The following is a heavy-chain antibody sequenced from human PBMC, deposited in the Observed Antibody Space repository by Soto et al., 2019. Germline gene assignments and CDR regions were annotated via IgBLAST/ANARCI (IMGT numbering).Heavy chain of an antibody. V-gene: IGHV3-23*01. Sequence: EVQLLESGGGLVQPGGSLRLSCAASGFTFSSYAMRWVRQAPGKGLEWVSAISGSGDSTYYADSVKGRFTISRDNSKNTLYLQINSLRAEDTAVYYCARRGSGYYYDYGGHGTLGTVSS. CDR3: ARRGSGYYYDY. CDR2: ISGSGDST. CDR1: GFTFSSYA. J-gene: IGHJ4*01. D-gene: IGHD6-19*01.